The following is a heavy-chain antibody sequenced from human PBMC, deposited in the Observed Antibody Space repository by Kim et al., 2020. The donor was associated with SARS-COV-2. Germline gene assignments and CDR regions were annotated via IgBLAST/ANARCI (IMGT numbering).Heavy chain of an antibody. D-gene: IGHD3-16*01. CDR1: GFTFSNYW. CDR3: ASLSTGYVWGKFDY. CDR2: INSDGSST. J-gene: IGHJ4*02. V-gene: IGHV3-74*01. Sequence: GGSLRLSCAASGFTFSNYWMHWVRQAPGKGLVWVSRINSDGSSTSYADSVKGRFTISRDNAKNTRYLQMNSLRAEDTAMYYCASLSTGYVWGKFDYWGQGTLVTVSS.